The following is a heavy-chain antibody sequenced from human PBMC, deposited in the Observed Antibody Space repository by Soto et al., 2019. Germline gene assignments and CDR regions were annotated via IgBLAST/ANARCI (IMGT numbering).Heavy chain of an antibody. D-gene: IGHD2-15*01. CDR2: INPKGGES. Sequence: ASVKVSFKASGYGFVEYYIHWVRQAPGQGLEWMGIINPKGGESKFAQKFQGRVTITRDTSTSTAYMELIRLRYEDTAVYYCARDNSQNYGNPAASSWFHPWGQGTPVTVSS. V-gene: IGHV1-46*01. J-gene: IGHJ5*02. CDR1: GYGFVEYY. CDR3: ARDNSQNYGNPAASSWFHP.